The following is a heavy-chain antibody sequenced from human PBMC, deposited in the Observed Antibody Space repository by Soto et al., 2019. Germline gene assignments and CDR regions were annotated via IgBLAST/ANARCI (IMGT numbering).Heavy chain of an antibody. CDR1: GFTFSDYY. J-gene: IGHJ3*02. CDR3: AGDADILTGSDAFDI. CDR2: ISSSSSYT. V-gene: IGHV3-11*05. D-gene: IGHD3-9*01. Sequence: QVQLVESGGGMVKPGGTLRLSCAASGFTFSDYYMSWIRQAPGKGLEWVSYISSSSSYTNYADSGEGRFTISRDNAKNSPYLQMNSMSAEETAVYYCAGDADILTGSDAFDIWGQGTMVTVSS.